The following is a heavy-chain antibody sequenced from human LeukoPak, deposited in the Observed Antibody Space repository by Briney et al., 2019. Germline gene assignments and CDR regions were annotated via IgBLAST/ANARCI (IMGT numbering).Heavy chain of an antibody. CDR3: IRNFDY. Sequence: SETLSLTCAVYGGSFSGYWWSWIRQPPGKGLERIGEINHSGNTNYNPSLKSRVTISVDTSKNHFSLKLSSVTAADTAVYYCIRNFDYWGQGTLVTVSS. J-gene: IGHJ4*02. CDR1: GGSFSGYW. CDR2: INHSGNT. V-gene: IGHV4-34*01.